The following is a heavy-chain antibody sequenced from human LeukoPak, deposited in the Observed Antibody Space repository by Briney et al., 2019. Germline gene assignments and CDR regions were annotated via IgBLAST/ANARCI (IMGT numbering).Heavy chain of an antibody. V-gene: IGHV4-30-2*01. J-gene: IGHJ4*02. CDR3: ARGPVWGSYRYRHYFDY. CDR2: INHSGST. CDR1: GGSISSGGYY. D-gene: IGHD3-16*02. Sequence: SQTLSLTCTVSGGSISSGGYYWSWIRQPPGKGLEWIGEINHSGSTNYNPSLKSRVTISVDTSKNQFSLKLSSVTAADTAVYYCARGPVWGSYRYRHYFDYWGQGTLVTVSS.